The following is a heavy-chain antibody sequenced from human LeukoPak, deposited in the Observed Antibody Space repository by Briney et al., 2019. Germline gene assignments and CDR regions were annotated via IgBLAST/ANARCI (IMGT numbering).Heavy chain of an antibody. D-gene: IGHD3-10*01. V-gene: IGHV1-8*01. CDR1: GYTFTSYD. CDR3: AHFSGRYYYGSGSYSLFDY. J-gene: IGHJ4*02. Sequence: ASVKVSCKASGYTFTSYDINWVRQATGQGLEWMGWMNPNSGNTGYAQKFQGRATMTRNTSISTAYMELSSLRSEDTAVYYCAHFSGRYYYGSGSYSLFDYWGQGTLVTVSS. CDR2: MNPNSGNT.